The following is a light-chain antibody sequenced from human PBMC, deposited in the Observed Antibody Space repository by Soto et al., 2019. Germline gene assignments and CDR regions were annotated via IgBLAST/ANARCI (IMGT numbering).Light chain of an antibody. CDR1: QSLLYSANNKNY. J-gene: IGKJ4*01. V-gene: IGKV4-1*01. Sequence: DIVMTQSPDSLAVSLGGRATINCKSSQSLLYSANNKNYLAWYQQTPGQPPKLLIYWASTRESGVPDRFSGSGSGTDFTLTISSXQPEDAAVYYCQQYYSTPLTFGGGTKVDIK. CDR3: QQYYSTPLT. CDR2: WAS.